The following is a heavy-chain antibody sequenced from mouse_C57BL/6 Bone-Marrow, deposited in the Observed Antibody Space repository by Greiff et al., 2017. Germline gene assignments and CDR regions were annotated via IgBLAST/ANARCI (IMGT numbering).Heavy chain of an antibody. CDR3: ARSGWLPSYYAMDY. D-gene: IGHD2-2*01. V-gene: IGHV1-58*01. Sequence: EVQLQQSGAELVRPGSSVKMSCKTSGYTFTSYGINWVKQRPGQGLEWIGYIYTATGYTEYNEKFKGKATLTSDTASSTAYMQLSSLTSEDSAIYFCARSGWLPSYYAMDYWGQGTSVTVSS. CDR2: IYTATGYT. CDR1: GYTFTSYG. J-gene: IGHJ4*01.